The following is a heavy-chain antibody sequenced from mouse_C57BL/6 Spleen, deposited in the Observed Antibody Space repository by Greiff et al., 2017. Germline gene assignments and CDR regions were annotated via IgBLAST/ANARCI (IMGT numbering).Heavy chain of an antibody. CDR1: GYTFTSYW. CDR2: INPSNGGT. CDR3: AISTLVTAGFAY. J-gene: IGHJ3*01. D-gene: IGHD2-2*01. Sequence: QVQLQQPGTELVKPGASVKLSCKASGYTFTSYWMHWVKQRPGQGLEWIGNINPSNGGTNYNEKFKSKATLTVDKSSSTAYMQLSSLTFEDSAVYFCAISTLVTAGFAYWGQGTLVTVSA. V-gene: IGHV1-53*01.